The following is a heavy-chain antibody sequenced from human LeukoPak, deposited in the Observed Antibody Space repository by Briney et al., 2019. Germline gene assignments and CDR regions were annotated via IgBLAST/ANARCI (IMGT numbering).Heavy chain of an antibody. CDR1: GYTFTSYG. J-gene: IGHJ3*02. CDR3: ARENRYYDSSGDAFDI. Sequence: ASVKVSCKASGYTFTSYGISWVRQAPGQGLEWMGWISAYNGNTNYAQKLQGRVTMTTDTSTSTAYMELRSLRSDDTAVYYCARENRYYDSSGDAFDIWGQGTMVTVSS. V-gene: IGHV1-18*01. CDR2: ISAYNGNT. D-gene: IGHD3-22*01.